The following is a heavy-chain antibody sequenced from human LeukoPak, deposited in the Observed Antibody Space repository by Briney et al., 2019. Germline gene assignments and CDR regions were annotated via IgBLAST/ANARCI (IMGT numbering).Heavy chain of an antibody. V-gene: IGHV3-11*06. Sequence: GGSLRLSCVASGFSFSDYYMSWIRQAPGKGLEWVSYISSSGSHTNYADSVTGRFTISRNNAKKSLHLQMNSLRDEDTAVYYCVRETMYAFDMWGQGTIVTVSS. CDR2: ISSSGSHT. CDR3: VRETMYAFDM. J-gene: IGHJ3*02. D-gene: IGHD1-1*01. CDR1: GFSFSDYY.